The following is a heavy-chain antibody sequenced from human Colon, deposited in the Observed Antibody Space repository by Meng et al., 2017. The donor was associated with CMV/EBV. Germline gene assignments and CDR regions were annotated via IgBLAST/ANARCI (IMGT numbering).Heavy chain of an antibody. Sequence: ASGFTFNNYAMTWVRQAPGKGLEWVSTVLSTGPTYYADYVKGRFTISRDDSRNTLFLQLNSLRDEDTAVFYCARGDSSTTWLVFDYWGLGTLVTVS. CDR1: GFTFNNYA. CDR3: ARGDSSTTWLVFDY. D-gene: IGHD6-13*01. CDR2: VLSTGPT. V-gene: IGHV3-23*05. J-gene: IGHJ4*02.